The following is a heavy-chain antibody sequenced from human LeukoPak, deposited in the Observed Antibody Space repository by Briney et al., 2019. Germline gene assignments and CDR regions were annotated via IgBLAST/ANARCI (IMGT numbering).Heavy chain of an antibody. CDR2: INSDGSST. D-gene: IGHD3-10*01. V-gene: IGHV3-74*01. J-gene: IGHJ3*02. Sequence: LPGGSLRLSCAASGFTFSSYWMHWVRQAPGKGLVWVSRINSDGSSTSYADSVKGRFTISRDNAKNTLYLQMNSLRAEDTAVYYCWGYHYYGSGRDAFDIWGQGTLVTVSS. CDR1: GFTFSSYW. CDR3: WGYHYYGSGRDAFDI.